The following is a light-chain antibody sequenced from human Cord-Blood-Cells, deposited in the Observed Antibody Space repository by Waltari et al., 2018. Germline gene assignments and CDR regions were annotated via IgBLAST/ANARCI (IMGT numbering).Light chain of an antibody. CDR1: SSDVGRYNL. Sequence: QSALTQPASVSGSPGQSITISCTGTSSDVGRYNLASWYQQHPGKAPKLMIYEGSKRPSGVANRFSGAKSGNTASLTIAGLQAEDEADYYCVSYAGSSTLVFGGGTKLTVL. V-gene: IGLV2-23*01. CDR2: EGS. J-gene: IGLJ2*01. CDR3: VSYAGSSTLV.